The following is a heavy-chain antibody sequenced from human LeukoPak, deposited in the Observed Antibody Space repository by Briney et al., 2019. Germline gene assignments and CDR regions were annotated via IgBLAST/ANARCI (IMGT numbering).Heavy chain of an antibody. V-gene: IGHV4-59*01. J-gene: IGHJ4*02. D-gene: IGHD2-8*01. CDR1: GASINNYY. CDR2: VYHTGAS. Sequence: SETLSLTCSVSGASINNYYWTWIRQPPGKGLEWIGYVYHTGASGYHPSLKSRVAMSLDTSKNQVSLNLRSVTAADTAVYFCTRVVNGGHFDYWGQGTLVTVSS. CDR3: TRVVNGGHFDY.